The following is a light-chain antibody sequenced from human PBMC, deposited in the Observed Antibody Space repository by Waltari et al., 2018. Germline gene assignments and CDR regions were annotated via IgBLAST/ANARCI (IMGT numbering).Light chain of an antibody. CDR3: LLFYGGART. V-gene: IGLV7-46*01. CDR2: DTS. CDR1: TGAVTTGHF. J-gene: IGLJ2*01. Sequence: QAVVTQEPSLTVSPGGTVTLTCDSSTGAVTTGHFPYWFQQTPGQAPRTLICDTSIKQSWTPARFSGSLLGGRAALTLSGAQPEDEAEYYCLLFYGGARTFGGGTKLTVL.